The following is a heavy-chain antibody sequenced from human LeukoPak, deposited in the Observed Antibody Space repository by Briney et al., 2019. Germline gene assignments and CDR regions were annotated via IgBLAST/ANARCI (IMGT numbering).Heavy chain of an antibody. V-gene: IGHV3-30*02. CDR1: GFTFSSYG. J-gene: IGHJ5*02. CDR2: IRYDGSNK. CDR3: AKVRATNNWFDP. Sequence: GGSLRLSGAASGFTFSSYGMHWFRQAPGKGLGWVAFIRYDGSNKYYADSVKGRFTISRDNSKNTLYLQMNSLRAEDTAVYYCAKVRATNNWFDPWGQGTLVTVSS. D-gene: IGHD5-12*01.